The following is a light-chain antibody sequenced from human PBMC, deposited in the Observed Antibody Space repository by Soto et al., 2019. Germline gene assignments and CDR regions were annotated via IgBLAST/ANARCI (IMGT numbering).Light chain of an antibody. V-gene: IGKV3-20*01. CDR2: DAS. CDR3: QQYGSSPT. J-gene: IGKJ1*01. Sequence: EIVLTQSPGTLSLSPGERATLSCRSSQSVSSSHLAWYQQKPGQAPRLLIYDASSRATGIPDRFSGSGSGTNFTLTISRLEPEDLAGYYCQQYGSSPTFGQGTKVEIK. CDR1: QSVSSSH.